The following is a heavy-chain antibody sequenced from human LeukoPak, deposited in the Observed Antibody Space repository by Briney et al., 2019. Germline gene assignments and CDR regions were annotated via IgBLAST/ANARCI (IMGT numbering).Heavy chain of an antibody. V-gene: IGHV1-8*02. CDR2: MNPNSGNT. D-gene: IGHD3-22*01. CDR3: ARGYSSGTDI. Sequence: GASVKVSCKASGGTFSSYAINWVRQATGQGLEWMGWMNPNSGNTGYAQKFQGRVSMTRNTSISTAYMELSSLRSEDTAVYYCARGYSSGTDIWGQGTMVTVSS. J-gene: IGHJ3*02. CDR1: GGTFSSYA.